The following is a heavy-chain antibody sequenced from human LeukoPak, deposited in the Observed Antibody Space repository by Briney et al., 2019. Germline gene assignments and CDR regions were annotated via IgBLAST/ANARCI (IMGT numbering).Heavy chain of an antibody. Sequence: SETLSLTCTVSGGSISSGDYYWSWIRQPPGKGLEWIAYISHSGGTYYNPSLKSRATISLDTSRNQFSLKLSSVTAADTAVYYCASSASLRYFDWSYFDYWGQGALVTVSS. CDR2: ISHSGGT. J-gene: IGHJ4*02. D-gene: IGHD3-9*01. V-gene: IGHV4-30-4*01. CDR1: GGSISSGDYY. CDR3: ASSASLRYFDWSYFDY.